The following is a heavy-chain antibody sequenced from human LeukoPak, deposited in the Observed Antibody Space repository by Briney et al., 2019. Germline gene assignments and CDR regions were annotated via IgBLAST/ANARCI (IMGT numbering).Heavy chain of an antibody. D-gene: IGHD6-19*01. Sequence: GGSLRLSCAASGFTFDDYGMSWVRQAPGKGLEWVSGINWNGGSTGYADSVKGRFTISRDNAKNSLYLQMNSLRAEDTALYYCARRAVVGTPGGYNWFDPWGQGTLVTVSS. V-gene: IGHV3-20*04. CDR2: INWNGGST. J-gene: IGHJ5*02. CDR1: GFTFDDYG. CDR3: ARRAVVGTPGGYNWFDP.